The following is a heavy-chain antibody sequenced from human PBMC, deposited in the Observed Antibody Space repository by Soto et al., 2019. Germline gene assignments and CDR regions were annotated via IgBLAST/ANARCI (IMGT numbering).Heavy chain of an antibody. J-gene: IGHJ6*02. Sequence: PGGSLRLSCAASGFTFSSYAMSWVRQAPGKGLEWVSAISGSGGSTYYADSVKGRFTISRDNSKNTLYLQMNSLRAEDTAVYYFAKDRYYYFWSGSRDYYYYGMDVWGQGTTVTVSS. CDR1: GFTFSSYA. D-gene: IGHD3-3*01. V-gene: IGHV3-23*01. CDR2: ISGSGGST. CDR3: AKDRYYYFWSGSRDYYYYGMDV.